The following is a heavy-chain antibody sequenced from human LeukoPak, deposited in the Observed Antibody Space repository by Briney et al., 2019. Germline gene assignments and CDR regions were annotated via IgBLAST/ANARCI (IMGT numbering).Heavy chain of an antibody. V-gene: IGHV4-34*01. CDR1: GFTFSSYA. CDR3: ARDVLGWGSNWYFDL. D-gene: IGHD3-16*01. Sequence: GSLRLSCAASGFTFSSYAMSWVRQAPGKGLEWIGEIDHSGSTNYNPSLKSRVTMSVDTSKNQFSLRLSSVTAADTAVYYCARDVLGWGSNWYFDLWGRGTLVTVSS. CDR2: IDHSGST. J-gene: IGHJ2*01.